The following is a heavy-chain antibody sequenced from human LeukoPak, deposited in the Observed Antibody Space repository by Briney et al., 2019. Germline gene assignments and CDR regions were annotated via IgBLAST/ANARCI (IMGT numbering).Heavy chain of an antibody. D-gene: IGHD3-16*01. V-gene: IGHV3-23*01. CDR2: LSGSGGST. Sequence: GGSLRLSCAASGFTFSSYAMSWVRQAPGKGLEWVLALSGSGGSTYYADSVKGRFTISRDNSKNTLYLQMNSLRAEDTAVYYCAKDGGRYDFDYWGQGTLVTVSS. CDR1: GFTFSSYA. CDR3: AKDGGRYDFDY. J-gene: IGHJ4*02.